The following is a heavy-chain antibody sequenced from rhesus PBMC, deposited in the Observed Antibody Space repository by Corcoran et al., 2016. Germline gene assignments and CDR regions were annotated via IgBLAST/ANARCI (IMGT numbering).Heavy chain of an antibody. Sequence: QVQQVQSGAEVKQPGSSVKVSCKASGYTFTSFAMQGVRQAPGQGFQWIGRIDRYNGHTKHPQTIQVSVTMNTDTSTSTACMALSSLRSEDTAVYYCAKDMVPISSGWNLWGQGVLVTVSS. CDR3: AKDMVPISSGWNL. V-gene: IGHV1S2*01. J-gene: IGHJ4*01. D-gene: IGHD6-31*01. CDR1: GYTFTSFA. CDR2: IDRYNGHT.